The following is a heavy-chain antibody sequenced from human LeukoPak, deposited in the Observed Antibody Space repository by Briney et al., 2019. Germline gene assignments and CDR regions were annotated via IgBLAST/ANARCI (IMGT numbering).Heavy chain of an antibody. J-gene: IGHJ4*02. CDR1: GGSISSNNW. V-gene: IGHV4-4*02. CDR3: ASLSSGWYQVDY. D-gene: IGHD6-19*01. CDR2: IYHSGSP. Sequence: SGTLSLTCAVSGGSISSNNWWGWVRQPPGKGLEWIGEIYHSGSPNYNPSLKSRVTISVDKSRNHFSLNLSSVTAADTAVYYCASLSSGWYQVDYWGQGTLVTVSS.